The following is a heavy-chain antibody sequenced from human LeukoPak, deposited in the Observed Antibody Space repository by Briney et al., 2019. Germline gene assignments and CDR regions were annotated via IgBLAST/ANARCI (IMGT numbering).Heavy chain of an antibody. CDR3: ARTQDSSGWYDNDY. V-gene: IGHV4-4*02. D-gene: IGHD6-19*01. CDR2: IYHSGST. J-gene: IGHJ4*02. CDR1: GGSISSSNW. Sequence: SGTLSLTCAVSGGSISSSNWWSWVRQPPGKGLEWIGEIYHSGSTNYNPSLKSRVTISVDTSKNQFSLKLSSVTAADTAVYYCARTQDSSGWYDNDYWGQGTLVTVSS.